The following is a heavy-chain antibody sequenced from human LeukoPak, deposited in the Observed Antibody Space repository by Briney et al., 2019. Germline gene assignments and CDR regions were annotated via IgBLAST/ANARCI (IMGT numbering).Heavy chain of an antibody. CDR2: IKSKTDGGTT. Sequence: PGGSLRLSCAASGFTFSNAWMSWVRQAPGKGLEWVGRIKSKTDGGTTDYAAPVKGRFTISRDDSKNTLYLQMNSLKTEDTAVYYCTTDSETDLFRPVGDYFDYWGQGTLVTVSS. D-gene: IGHD3-9*01. V-gene: IGHV3-15*01. CDR3: TTDSETDLFRPVGDYFDY. CDR1: GFTFSNAW. J-gene: IGHJ4*02.